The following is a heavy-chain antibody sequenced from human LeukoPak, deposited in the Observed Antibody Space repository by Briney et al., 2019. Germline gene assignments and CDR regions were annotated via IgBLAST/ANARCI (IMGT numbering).Heavy chain of an antibody. Sequence: GASVKVSCKTSGYTFTSYAISWVRQAPGQGLEWMGWINTNTGNPTYAQGFAGRYVFSLDTSVSTAYLQISSLKAEDTAVYYCARQGPGYCGSTSCYGVDYWGQGTLVTVSS. J-gene: IGHJ4*02. CDR1: GYTFTSYA. V-gene: IGHV7-4-1*02. CDR2: INTNTGNP. CDR3: ARQGPGYCGSTSCYGVDY. D-gene: IGHD2-2*01.